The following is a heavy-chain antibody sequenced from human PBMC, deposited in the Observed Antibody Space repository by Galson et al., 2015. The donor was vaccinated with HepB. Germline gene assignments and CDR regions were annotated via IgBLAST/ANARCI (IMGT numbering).Heavy chain of an antibody. Sequence: SLRLSCAASGFTFSGYSMNWVRQAPGKGLEWVSSISSNSSYIYYADSVKGRFTISRDNAKNSLYLQMNSLRAEDTAVYYCVRVVTMRGYAFDIWGRGTLVTVSS. CDR2: ISSNSSYI. J-gene: IGHJ3*02. CDR1: GFTFSGYS. V-gene: IGHV3-21*01. CDR3: VRVVTMRGYAFDI. D-gene: IGHD3-16*01.